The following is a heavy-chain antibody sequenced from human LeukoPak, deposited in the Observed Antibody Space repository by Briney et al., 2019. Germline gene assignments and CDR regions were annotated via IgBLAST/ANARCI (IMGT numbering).Heavy chain of an antibody. D-gene: IGHD3-3*01. CDR1: GFTFRTYW. Sequence: GGSLRLSCVASGFTFRTYWMHWVRQVPGKGPVWLSRINPDGSSTTYADSVKGRFTISRDNSKNTLDLQMNSLRGKDTAVYYCAKTRTIFGVVGYMDVWGKGTTVTVSS. V-gene: IGHV3-74*01. J-gene: IGHJ6*03. CDR3: AKTRTIFGVVGYMDV. CDR2: INPDGSST.